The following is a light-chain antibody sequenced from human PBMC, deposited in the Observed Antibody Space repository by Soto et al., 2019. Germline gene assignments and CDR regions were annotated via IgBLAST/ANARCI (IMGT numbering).Light chain of an antibody. CDR2: EVS. J-gene: IGLJ1*01. CDR1: RTDVGGYNF. V-gene: IGLV2-14*01. CDR3: CSYVSSKTYV. Sequence: QSVLTQPASVSGSPGQSITISCTGTRTDVGGYNFVSWYQQHPGKAPKLIIYEVSNRPSGVSNRFSGSKSDNTASLTISGLQAKDEADYYCCSYVSSKTYVFGTGTKVTV.